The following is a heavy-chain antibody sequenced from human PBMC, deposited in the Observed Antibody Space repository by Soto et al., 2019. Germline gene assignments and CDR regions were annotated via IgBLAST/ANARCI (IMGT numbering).Heavy chain of an antibody. CDR2: TYYRSKWYN. V-gene: IGHV6-1*01. J-gene: IGHJ5*02. CDR1: GDSVSSNSAA. CDR3: VCGKGAYDWFDP. Sequence: QVQLQQSGPGLVKPSQTLSLTCAISGDSVSSNSAAWNWIRQSPSRGLEWLGRTYYRSKWYNDYAVSVKSRIAITPETSKNQSSLQLNSVTPEDTAVYYGVCGKGAYDWFDPWGQGTLVTVSS. D-gene: IGHD2-15*01.